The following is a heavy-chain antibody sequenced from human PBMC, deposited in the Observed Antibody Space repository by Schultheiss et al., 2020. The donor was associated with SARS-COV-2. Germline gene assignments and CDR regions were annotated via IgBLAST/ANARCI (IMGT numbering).Heavy chain of an antibody. CDR1: GFTFDDYA. Sequence: GGSLRLSCAASGFTFDDYAMHWVRQAPGKGLEWVAVISYDGSNKYYADSVKGRFTISRDNSKNTLYLQMNSLRAEDTAVYYCARDVTLVQGLIDYYGMDVWGQGTTVTVSS. CDR2: ISYDGSNK. CDR3: ARDVTLVQGLIDYYGMDV. J-gene: IGHJ6*02. V-gene: IGHV3-30*03. D-gene: IGHD3-10*01.